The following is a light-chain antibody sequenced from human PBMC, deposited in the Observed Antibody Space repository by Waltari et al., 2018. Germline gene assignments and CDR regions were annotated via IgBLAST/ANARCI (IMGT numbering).Light chain of an antibody. CDR1: NIGYYS. Sequence: SYVLTQPPSVSVAPGKTSTITCGGTNIGYYSVHWYQQRPGQAPVLVFHDDRDRPSGLPERFSGSTSGKSATLTITRVEAGDEADYYCQVWDSRSDHVVFGGGTKLTVL. CDR2: DDR. V-gene: IGLV3-21*01. CDR3: QVWDSRSDHVV. J-gene: IGLJ2*01.